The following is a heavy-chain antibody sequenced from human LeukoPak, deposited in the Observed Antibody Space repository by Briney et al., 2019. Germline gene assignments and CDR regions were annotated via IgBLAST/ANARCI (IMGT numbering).Heavy chain of an antibody. V-gene: IGHV4-59*11. D-gene: IGHD2-2*01. Sequence: SETLSLTCTVSGGSISSHYWSWIRQPPGKGLEWIGYIYYSGSTNYNPSLKSRVTISVDTSKNQFSLKLSSVTAADTAVYYCARAPYQAHHFDYWGQGTLVTVSS. CDR1: GGSISSHY. J-gene: IGHJ4*02. CDR2: IYYSGST. CDR3: ARAPYQAHHFDY.